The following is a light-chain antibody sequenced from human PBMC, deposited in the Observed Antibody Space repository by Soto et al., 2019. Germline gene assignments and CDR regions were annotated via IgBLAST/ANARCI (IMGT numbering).Light chain of an antibody. J-gene: IGLJ1*01. CDR2: EVT. CDR1: SSDIGTYDY. Sequence: QSALTQPASVSGSPGQSITISCTGTSSDIGTYDYVSWYQQYPGKAPKLMIYEVTKRPSGVSNRFSGSTSGSTASLTISGLQTEDEADYYCCSYVGASIYVFGTGTKLTVL. V-gene: IGLV2-23*02. CDR3: CSYVGASIYV.